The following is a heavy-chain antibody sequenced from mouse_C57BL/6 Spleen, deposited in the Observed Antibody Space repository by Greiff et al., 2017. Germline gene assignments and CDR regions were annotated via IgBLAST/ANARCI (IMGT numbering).Heavy chain of an antibody. D-gene: IGHD2-2*01. CDR1: GFSLTSYG. V-gene: IGHV2-5*01. CDR2: IWICGST. Sequence: VMLVESGPGLVQPSQSLSITCPVTGFSLTSYGFHWVRQSPGPGLELLGVIWICGSTDYNAAFMFRLSITKDNSTSQVFFKMNSLQADDTAIYYSAKYYGDDDVPYAMDYWGQGTSVTVSS. CDR3: AKYYGDDDVPYAMDY. J-gene: IGHJ4*01.